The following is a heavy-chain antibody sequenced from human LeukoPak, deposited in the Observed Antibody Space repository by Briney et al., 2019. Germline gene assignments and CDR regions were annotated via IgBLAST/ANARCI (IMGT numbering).Heavy chain of an antibody. CDR3: ARGGVAYCGGDCYPDAFDI. Sequence: GASVKVSCKASGYTFTGYYMHWVRQAPGQGLEWMGWINPNSGGTNYAQKFQGRVTMTRDTSISTAYMELSRLRSEDTAVYYCARGGVAYCGGDCYPDAFDIWGQGTMVTVSS. J-gene: IGHJ3*02. D-gene: IGHD2-21*02. CDR2: INPNSGGT. V-gene: IGHV1-2*02. CDR1: GYTFTGYY.